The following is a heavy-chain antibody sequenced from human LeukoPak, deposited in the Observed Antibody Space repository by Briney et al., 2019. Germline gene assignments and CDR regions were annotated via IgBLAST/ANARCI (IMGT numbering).Heavy chain of an antibody. CDR3: GKEGRAVLLWGPVGY. Sequence: GGSLRLSCAASGFTFSSYGMHWVRQAPGKGLEWVSFIRYDGGNKYSADSVRGRFTFSRDNAKNSYHLKKNSRSAEETSVYYCGKEGRAVLLWGPVGYWGQGTLVTVSS. D-gene: IGHD3-10*01. CDR1: GFTFSSYG. J-gene: IGHJ4*02. V-gene: IGHV3-30*02. CDR2: IRYDGGNK.